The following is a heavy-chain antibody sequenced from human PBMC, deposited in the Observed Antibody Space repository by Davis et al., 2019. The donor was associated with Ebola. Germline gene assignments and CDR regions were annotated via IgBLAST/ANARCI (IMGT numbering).Heavy chain of an antibody. D-gene: IGHD6-13*01. CDR3: ARGKYSSSWYFRFYYFDY. CDR1: GGTFSSYA. Sequence: SVKVSCKASGGTFSSYAISWVRQAPGQGLEWMGGIIPIFGTANYAQKFQGRVTITADKSTSTAYMELSSLRSEDTAVYYCARGKYSSSWYFRFYYFDYWGQGTLVTVSS. CDR2: IIPIFGTA. V-gene: IGHV1-69*06. J-gene: IGHJ4*02.